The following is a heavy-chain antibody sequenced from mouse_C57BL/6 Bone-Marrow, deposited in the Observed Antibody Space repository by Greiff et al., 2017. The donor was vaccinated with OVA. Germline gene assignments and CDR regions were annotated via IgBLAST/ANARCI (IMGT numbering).Heavy chain of an antibody. CDR3: TLAWFAY. J-gene: IGHJ3*01. V-gene: IGHV14-4*01. Sequence: EVKLQESGAELVRPGASVKLSCTASGFNIKDDYMHWVKQRPEQGLEWIGWIDPENGDTEYASKFQGKATITADTSSNTAYLQLSSLTSEDTAVYYCTLAWFAYGGQGTLVTVSA. CDR2: IDPENGDT. CDR1: GFNIKDDY.